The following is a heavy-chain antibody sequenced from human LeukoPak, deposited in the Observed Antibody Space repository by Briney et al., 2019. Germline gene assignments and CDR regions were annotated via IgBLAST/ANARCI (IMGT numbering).Heavy chain of an antibody. V-gene: IGHV3-7*01. CDR2: IKQDGSDQ. D-gene: IGHD3-10*01. CDR1: GFTFSNYW. CDR3: AKSLWFGELLFYFDY. J-gene: IGHJ4*02. Sequence: GGSLRLSCAASGFTFSNYWMSWVRQAPGKGLEWVANIKQDGSDQYYVDSVRGRFSISRDNAKNSLYLQMNSLRAEDTAVYYCAKSLWFGELLFYFDYWGQGTLVTVSS.